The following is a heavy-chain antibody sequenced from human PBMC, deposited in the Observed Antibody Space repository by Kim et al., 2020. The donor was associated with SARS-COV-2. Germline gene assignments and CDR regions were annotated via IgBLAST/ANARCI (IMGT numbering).Heavy chain of an antibody. J-gene: IGHJ6*02. D-gene: IGHD2-2*02. V-gene: IGHV3-21*01. CDR1: GFTFSSYS. CDR2: ISSSSSYI. CDR3: ARDIVVVPAAIAYYYYGMDV. Sequence: GGSLRLSCAASGFTFSSYSMNWVRQAPGKGLEWVSSISSSSSYIYYADSVKGRFTISRDNAKNSLYLQMNSLRAEDTAVYYCARDIVVVPAAIAYYYYGMDVWGQGTTVTVSS.